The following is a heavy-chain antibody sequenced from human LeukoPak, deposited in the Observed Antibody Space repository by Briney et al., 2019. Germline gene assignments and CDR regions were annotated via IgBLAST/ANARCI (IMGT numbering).Heavy chain of an antibody. D-gene: IGHD4-17*01. CDR1: GFTFIRHW. CDR3: ATEIRPTDY. Sequence: PGGSLRLSCAGSGFTFIRHWMHWVRQAPGKGLVWVSRISLDWSTTLYSDSVKGRFTISRDNSKNTLYLQMDSLRAEDSAVYYCATEIRPTDYWGQGTLVTVSS. V-gene: IGHV3-74*01. CDR2: ISLDWSTT. J-gene: IGHJ4*02.